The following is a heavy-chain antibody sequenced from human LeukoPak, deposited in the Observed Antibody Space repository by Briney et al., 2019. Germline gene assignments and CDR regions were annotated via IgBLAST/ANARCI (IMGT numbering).Heavy chain of an antibody. V-gene: IGHV4-31*03. CDR2: IYYSVST. J-gene: IGHJ4*02. Sequence: PSETLSLTCTVSGGSISSGGYYWSWIRQQPGKGLEWIGYIYYSVSTYYNPSLKSRVTISVDTSKNQFSLKLSSVTAADTAVYYCARGAYCGGDCGYFDYWGQGTLVTVSS. D-gene: IGHD2-21*02. CDR1: GGSISSGGYY. CDR3: ARGAYCGGDCGYFDY.